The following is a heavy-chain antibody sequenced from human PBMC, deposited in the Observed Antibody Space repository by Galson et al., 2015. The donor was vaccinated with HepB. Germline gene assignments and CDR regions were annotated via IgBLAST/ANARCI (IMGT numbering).Heavy chain of an antibody. CDR2: IKQDGSEK. J-gene: IGHJ4*02. D-gene: IGHD5/OR15-5a*01. CDR1: GSTFSSYW. Sequence: SLRLSCAASGSTFSSYWMSWVRQAPGKGLEWVANIKQDGSEKYYVDSVKGRFTISRDNAKNSLYLQMNSLRAEDTAVYYCAKERVVSKGRALYFDYWGQGTLGTVSS. V-gene: IGHV3-7*03. CDR3: AKERVVSKGRALYFDY.